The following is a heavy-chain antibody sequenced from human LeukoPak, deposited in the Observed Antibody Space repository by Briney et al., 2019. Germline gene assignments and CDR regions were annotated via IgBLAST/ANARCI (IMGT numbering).Heavy chain of an antibody. CDR2: ISGSGEST. J-gene: IGHJ4*02. D-gene: IGHD2-2*01. CDR3: AKGRAAVVSAAINY. V-gene: IGHV3-23*01. Sequence: GGSLRLSCAAPGFTFSTYAMGWVRQAPGKGLEWVSVISGSGESTHYADSVKGRFTISRDNSKNTLYLQMNSLGAEDTALYYCAKGRAAVVSAAINYWGQGTLVTVSS. CDR1: GFTFSTYA.